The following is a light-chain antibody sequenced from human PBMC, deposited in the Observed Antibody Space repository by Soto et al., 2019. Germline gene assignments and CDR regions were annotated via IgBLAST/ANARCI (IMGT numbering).Light chain of an antibody. CDR3: QSYDSTLSGSG. Sequence: QSVLTQPPSVSGAPGQRVTISCTGSSSNIGAGYDVHWYQQLPGTAPKLLIYGNSNRPSGVPDRFSGSKSGTLASLAITGLQAEDEADYYCQSYDSTLSGSGFGGGTKLTVL. J-gene: IGLJ3*02. CDR2: GNS. CDR1: SSNIGAGYD. V-gene: IGLV1-40*01.